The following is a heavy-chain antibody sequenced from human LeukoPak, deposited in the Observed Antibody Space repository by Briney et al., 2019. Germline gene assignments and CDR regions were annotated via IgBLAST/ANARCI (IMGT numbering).Heavy chain of an antibody. J-gene: IGHJ6*04. CDR1: GFTFDDYG. Sequence: GGSLRLSCAASGFTFDDYGMSWVRQAPGKGLDWVAFIRYDGTKKYCADSVKGRFTVSRDNSKNTLYLQMNSLRAEDTAVYYCAKEMNDYVDYFYMDVWGKGTTVTVSS. V-gene: IGHV3-30*02. D-gene: IGHD4-17*01. CDR2: IRYDGTKK. CDR3: AKEMNDYVDYFYMDV.